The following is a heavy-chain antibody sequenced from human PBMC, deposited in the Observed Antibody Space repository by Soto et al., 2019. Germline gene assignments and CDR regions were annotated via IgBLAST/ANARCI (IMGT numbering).Heavy chain of an antibody. V-gene: IGHV3-9*01. J-gene: IGHJ4*02. D-gene: IGHD1-26*01. CDR2: ISWNSGTI. CDR3: AKGATHFSDY. CDR1: GFIFDDYA. Sequence: GGSLRLSCAASGFIFDDYAMHWVRQAPGKGLEWVSGISWNSGTIDYADSVKGRFTISRDNAKNSLYLQMNSLRTEDTAFYYCAKGATHFSDYWGQGTLVTVS.